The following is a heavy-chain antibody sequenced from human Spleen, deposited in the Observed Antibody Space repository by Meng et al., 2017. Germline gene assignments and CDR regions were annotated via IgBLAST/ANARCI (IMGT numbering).Heavy chain of an antibody. J-gene: IGHJ4*02. CDR3: ARDGSYRSFDY. CDR1: GFTFSSYS. CDR2: ISSSSSYI. D-gene: IGHD3-16*02. Sequence: EVQLVESGGGLVKPGWSLRLSCAASGFTFSSYSMNWVRQAPGKGLEWVSSISSSSSYIYYVDSVKGRFTISRDNAKNSLYLQMNSLRAEDTAVYYCARDGSYRSFDYWGQGTLVTVSS. V-gene: IGHV3-21*01.